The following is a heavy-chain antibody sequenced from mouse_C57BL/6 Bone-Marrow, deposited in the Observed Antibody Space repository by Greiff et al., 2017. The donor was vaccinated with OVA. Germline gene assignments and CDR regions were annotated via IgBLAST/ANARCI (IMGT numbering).Heavy chain of an antibody. CDR1: GYTFTSYW. CDR3: ARGGYDYDGKALFAY. CDR2: IDPSDSYT. J-gene: IGHJ3*01. D-gene: IGHD2-4*01. V-gene: IGHV1-59*01. Sequence: VQLQQPGAELVRPGTSVKLSCKASGYTFTSYWMHWVKQRPGQGLEWIGVIDPSDSYTNYNQKFQGKATLTVDTSSSTAYMQLSSLTSEDSAVYYCARGGYDYDGKALFAYWGQGTLVTVSA.